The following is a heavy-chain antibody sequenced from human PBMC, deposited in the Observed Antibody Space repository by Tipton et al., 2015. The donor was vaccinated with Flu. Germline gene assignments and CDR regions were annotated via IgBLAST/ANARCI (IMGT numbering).Heavy chain of an antibody. J-gene: IGHJ5*02. CDR2: IYYSGST. D-gene: IGHD6-6*01. CDR1: GGSISSSSYY. V-gene: IGHV4-39*07. Sequence: LSLTCTVSGGSISSSSYYWGWIRQPPGKGLEWIGSIYYSGSTYYNPSLKSRLTISVDTSKNQFSLKLSSVTAADTAVYYCAGSIAARLKAWSPEGDWFDPWGQGTLVTVSS. CDR3: AGSIAARLKAWSPEGDWFDP.